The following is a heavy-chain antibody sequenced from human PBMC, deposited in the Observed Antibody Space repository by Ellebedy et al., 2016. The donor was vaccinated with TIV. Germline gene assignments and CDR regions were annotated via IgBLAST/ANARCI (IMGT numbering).Heavy chain of an antibody. CDR1: GFSFSVYG. CDR2: ISSTGGNT. Sequence: GGSLRLSCAASGFSFSVYGMHWVRQAPGKGLEHVSAISSTGGNTNYADSVKGRFTISRDNSKNTLYLQMGGLRPEDMAVYYCARGVSASSMDVWGKGTTVTVSS. D-gene: IGHD3-10*01. CDR3: ARGVSASSMDV. V-gene: IGHV3-64*02. J-gene: IGHJ6*03.